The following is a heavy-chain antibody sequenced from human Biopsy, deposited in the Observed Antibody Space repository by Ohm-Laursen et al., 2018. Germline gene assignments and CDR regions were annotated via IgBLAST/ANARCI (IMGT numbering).Heavy chain of an antibody. J-gene: IGHJ6*02. Sequence: SVKVSCNASGFTFSSSAVQWVRQARGQRLEWIGWIVVGSGHTNYAQKFQERVTITRDMSTSTAYMELTSLRSEDTAVYYCAATSTLYFYYYAMDVWDQGTTITVSS. CDR1: GFTFSSSA. CDR2: IVVGSGHT. CDR3: AATSTLYFYYYAMDV. V-gene: IGHV1-58*01.